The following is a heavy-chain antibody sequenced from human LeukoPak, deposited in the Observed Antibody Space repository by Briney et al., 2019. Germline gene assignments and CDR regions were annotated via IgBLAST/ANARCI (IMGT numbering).Heavy chain of an antibody. CDR2: ISWNSGSI. CDR3: AKDIGD. J-gene: IGHJ4*02. V-gene: IGHV3-9*01. CDR1: GFAFDDYA. Sequence: AGGSLRLSCAASGFAFDDYAMHWVRQAPGKGLEWVSGISWNSGSIGYADSVKGRFTISRDNAKNSLYLQMNSLRAEDTALYYCAKDIGDWGQGTLVTVSS.